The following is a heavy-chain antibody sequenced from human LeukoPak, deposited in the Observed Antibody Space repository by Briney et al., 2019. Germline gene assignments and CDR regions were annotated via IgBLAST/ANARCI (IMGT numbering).Heavy chain of an antibody. Sequence: NPSETLSLTCTVSRGSISSRSYYWGWIRQPPGRGLDWIGSIYYSRITYYNPSLKSRVNISLDTSKNQFSLKLSSVTAADTAVYYCARDVAHPDAFDIWGQGTMVTVSS. CDR2: IYYSRIT. CDR3: ARDVAHPDAFDI. CDR1: RGSISSRSYY. J-gene: IGHJ3*02. V-gene: IGHV4-39*07.